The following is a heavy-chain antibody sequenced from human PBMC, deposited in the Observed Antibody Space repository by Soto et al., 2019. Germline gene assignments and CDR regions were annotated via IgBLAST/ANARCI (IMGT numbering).Heavy chain of an antibody. Sequence: GESLKISCKGSGYSFTSYWISWVRQMPGKGLEWMGRIDPSDSYTNYSPSFEGHVTISADKSISTAYLQWSSLKASDTAMYYCATNTASYDRSGYYYIDFWGQGTLVTVSS. D-gene: IGHD3-22*01. V-gene: IGHV5-10-1*01. CDR3: ATNTASYDRSGYYYIDF. CDR1: GYSFTSYW. CDR2: IDPSDSYT. J-gene: IGHJ4*02.